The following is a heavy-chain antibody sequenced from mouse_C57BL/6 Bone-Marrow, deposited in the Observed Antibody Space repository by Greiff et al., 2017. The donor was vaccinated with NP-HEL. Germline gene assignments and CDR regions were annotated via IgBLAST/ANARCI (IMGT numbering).Heavy chain of an antibody. D-gene: IGHD2-5*01. J-gene: IGHJ4*01. V-gene: IGHV1-81*01. CDR3: AREYYSNYVGAMDY. Sequence: QVQLQQSGAELARPGASVKLSCKASGYTFTSYGISWVKQRTGQGLEWIGEIYPRSGNTYYNEKFKGKATLTADKSSSTAYMELRSLTSEDSAVYFCAREYYSNYVGAMDYWGQGTSVTVSS. CDR1: GYTFTSYG. CDR2: IYPRSGNT.